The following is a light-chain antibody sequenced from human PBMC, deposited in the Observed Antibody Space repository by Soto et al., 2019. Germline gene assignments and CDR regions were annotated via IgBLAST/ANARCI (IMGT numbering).Light chain of an antibody. CDR3: QQYGASPPYT. Sequence: ERELMEFRGRLFLTPGERAILSCLAIRSSATSYLAWSPQSPGQAPRLLIYAASNRATGIPDRFSGSGSGTDFTLTINRLEAEDSAVYYCQQYGASPPYTFDQGGKADIK. V-gene: IGKV3-20*01. CDR1: RSSATSY. CDR2: AAS. J-gene: IGKJ2*01.